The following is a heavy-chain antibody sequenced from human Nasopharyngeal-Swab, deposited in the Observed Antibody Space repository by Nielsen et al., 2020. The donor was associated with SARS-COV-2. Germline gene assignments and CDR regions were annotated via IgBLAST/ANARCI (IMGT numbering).Heavy chain of an antibody. CDR2: ISSSGSTI. V-gene: IGHV3-48*03. Sequence: GESLRLSCAASGFTFSSYEMNWVRQAPGKGLEWVSYISSSGSTIYHADSVKGRFTISRDNAKNSLYLQMNSLRAEDAAVYYCARGWGIAARSGWFDPWGQGTLVTVSS. D-gene: IGHD6-6*01. CDR3: ARGWGIAARSGWFDP. CDR1: GFTFSSYE. J-gene: IGHJ5*02.